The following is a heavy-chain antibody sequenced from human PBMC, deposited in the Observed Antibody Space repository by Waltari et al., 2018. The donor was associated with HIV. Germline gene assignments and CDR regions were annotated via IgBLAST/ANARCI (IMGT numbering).Heavy chain of an antibody. CDR1: GFTFTNAW. CDR2: VKSKTDGGTT. CDR3: LTITGDY. V-gene: IGHV3-15*01. Sequence: EVQLVESGGGLVKPGGSLRLSCAASGFTFTNAWTFTNAWMTWVRQAPGKGLEWVGQVKSKTDGGTTDYAAPVKGRFTISRDDSENMVFLQMNSLKTEDTAVYYCLTITGDYWGQGALVTVSS. D-gene: IGHD1-20*01. J-gene: IGHJ4*02.